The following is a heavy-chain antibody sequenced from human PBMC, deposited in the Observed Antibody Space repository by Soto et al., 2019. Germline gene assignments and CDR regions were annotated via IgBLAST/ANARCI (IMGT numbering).Heavy chain of an antibody. J-gene: IGHJ4*02. CDR3: ARESYYYDSSGRLFDY. V-gene: IGHV4-31*03. D-gene: IGHD3-22*01. Sequence: SETLSLTCTVSGGSIGSGGYYFICIRQHPGKGLEWIGYIYYSGSTYYNPSLKSRVTISVDTSKNQFSLKLSSVTAADTAVYYCARESYYYDSSGRLFDYWGQGTLVTVSS. CDR2: IYYSGST. CDR1: GGSIGSGGYY.